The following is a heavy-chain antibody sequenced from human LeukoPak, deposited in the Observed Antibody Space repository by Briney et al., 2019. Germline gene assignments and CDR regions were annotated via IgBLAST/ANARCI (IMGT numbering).Heavy chain of an antibody. Sequence: SSVNVSRQASRGTFSSYVLRWVRPAPGRGLEWMGRIIPFLGIPNFAQKFQGRVTITAEKSTSTAYMELSSLRSEDTAVYYCARTYYYDSSGYFDIWGQGTMVTVSS. D-gene: IGHD3-22*01. CDR1: RGTFSSYV. V-gene: IGHV1-69*04. CDR2: IIPFLGIP. CDR3: ARTYYYDSSGYFDI. J-gene: IGHJ3*02.